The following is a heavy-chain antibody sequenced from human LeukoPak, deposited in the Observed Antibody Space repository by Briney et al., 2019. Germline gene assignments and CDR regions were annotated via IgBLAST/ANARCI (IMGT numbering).Heavy chain of an antibody. V-gene: IGHV4-31*03. CDR3: ATADWESFYFDS. D-gene: IGHD1-26*01. Sequence: PSETLSLTRTVPGGSVSRGGYYWNWIRQHPGKGLEWIGFTSYSEGTYYNPSLMSRITISVDISQNQFSLKMREVTAADTAVYFCATADWESFYFDSWGQGALVAVSS. CDR1: GGSVSRGGYY. J-gene: IGHJ4*02. CDR2: TSYSEGT.